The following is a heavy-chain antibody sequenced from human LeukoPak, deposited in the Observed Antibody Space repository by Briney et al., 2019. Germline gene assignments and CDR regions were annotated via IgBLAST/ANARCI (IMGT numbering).Heavy chain of an antibody. CDR1: GFTFNSYA. V-gene: IGHV3-33*01. CDR2: IWYDGSNK. J-gene: IGHJ4*02. CDR3: GRDERGYYNSSGFYGAIDF. D-gene: IGHD3-22*01. Sequence: GRSLRLSCAAFGFTFNSYAMHWVRQAPGKGLEWVAFIWYDGSNKYYADSVKGRFTFSRDNSKNTVYLQMNSLRAEDTAVYYCGRDERGYYNSSGFYGAIDFWGQGTLVTVSS.